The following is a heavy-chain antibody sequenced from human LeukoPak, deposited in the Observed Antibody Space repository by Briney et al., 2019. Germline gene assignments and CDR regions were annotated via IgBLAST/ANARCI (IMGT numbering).Heavy chain of an antibody. CDR3: ARAPAAAARAFDI. CDR2: IYSGGST. CDR1: GFTVSSNY. D-gene: IGHD6-13*01. J-gene: IGHJ3*02. Sequence: GGSLRLSCAASGFTVSSNYMSWVRQAPGKGLEWVSVIYSGGSTYYADSVKGRFTISRGNSKNTLYLQMNSLRGEDTAVYYCARAPAAAARAFDIWGRGTMVTVSS. V-gene: IGHV3-53*01.